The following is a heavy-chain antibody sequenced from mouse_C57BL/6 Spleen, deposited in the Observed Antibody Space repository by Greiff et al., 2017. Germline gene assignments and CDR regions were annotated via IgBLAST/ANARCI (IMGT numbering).Heavy chain of an antibody. D-gene: IGHD2-5*01. V-gene: IGHV14-4*01. J-gene: IGHJ4*01. CDR1: GFNIKDDY. Sequence: VQLQQSGAELVRPGASVKLSCTASGFNIKDDYMHWVKQRPEQGLEWIGWIDPENGDTEYASKFQGKATITADTSSNTAYLQLSSLTSEDTAVYYCTHYYSNYGDAMDYWGQGTSVTVSS. CDR3: THYYSNYGDAMDY. CDR2: IDPENGDT.